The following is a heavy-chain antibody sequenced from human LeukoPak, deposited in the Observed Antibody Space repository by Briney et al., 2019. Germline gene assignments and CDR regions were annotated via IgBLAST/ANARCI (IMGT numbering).Heavy chain of an antibody. J-gene: IGHJ4*02. Sequence: PSETLSLTCAVYGGSFSGYYWSWIRQPPGKGLEWIGEINHSGSTNYNPSLKSRVTISVDTSKNQFSLKLSSVTAADTAVYYCARLPTYYDYVWGSYRYYRYFDYWGQGTLVTVSS. D-gene: IGHD3-16*02. CDR2: INHSGST. CDR1: GGSFSGYY. V-gene: IGHV4-34*01. CDR3: ARLPTYYDYVWGSYRYYRYFDY.